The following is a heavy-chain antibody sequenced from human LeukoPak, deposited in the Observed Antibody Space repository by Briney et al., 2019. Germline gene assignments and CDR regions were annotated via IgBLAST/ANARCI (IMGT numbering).Heavy chain of an antibody. CDR3: ARAHYWPTGDYYFDY. J-gene: IGHJ4*02. Sequence: RGASVKVSCKASGGTFGSYAISWVRQAPGQGLEWMGRIIPILGIANYAQKFQGRVTITADKSTSTAYMELSSLRSEDTAVYYCARAHYWPTGDYYFDYWGQGTLVTVSS. CDR1: GGTFGSYA. V-gene: IGHV1-69*04. CDR2: IIPILGIA. D-gene: IGHD2-8*02.